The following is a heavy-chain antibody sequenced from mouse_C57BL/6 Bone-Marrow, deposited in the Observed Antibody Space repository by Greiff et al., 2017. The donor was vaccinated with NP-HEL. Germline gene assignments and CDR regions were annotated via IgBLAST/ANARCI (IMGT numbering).Heavy chain of an antibody. Sequence: EVHLVESGEGLVKPGGSLKLSCAASGFTFSSYAMSWVRQTPEKRLEWVAYISSGGDYIYYADTVKGRFTISRDNARNTLYLQMSSLKSEDTAMYYCTRVYYGSSYKAMDYWGQGTSVTVSS. CDR1: GFTFSSYA. J-gene: IGHJ4*01. CDR3: TRVYYGSSYKAMDY. CDR2: ISSGGDYI. D-gene: IGHD1-1*01. V-gene: IGHV5-9-1*02.